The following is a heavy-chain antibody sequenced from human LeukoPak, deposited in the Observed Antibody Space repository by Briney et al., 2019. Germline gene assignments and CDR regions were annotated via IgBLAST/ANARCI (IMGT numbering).Heavy chain of an antibody. Sequence: SETLSLTCTVSGGSISSYYWSWIRQPAGKGLEWIGRIYTSGSTNYNPSLKSRVTMSVDTSKNQFSLKLSSVTAADTAVYYCARSAVYCSSTSCYTKENYWGQGTLVTVSS. J-gene: IGHJ4*02. D-gene: IGHD2-2*02. CDR1: GGSISSYY. V-gene: IGHV4-4*07. CDR3: ARSAVYCSSTSCYTKENY. CDR2: IYTSGST.